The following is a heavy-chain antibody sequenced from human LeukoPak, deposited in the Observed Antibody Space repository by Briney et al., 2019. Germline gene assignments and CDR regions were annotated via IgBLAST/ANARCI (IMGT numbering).Heavy chain of an antibody. D-gene: IGHD4-23*01. CDR2: ISYDGSNK. CDR1: GFTFSSYG. J-gene: IGHJ3*02. CDR3: ARTSKVTSAMDI. V-gene: IGHV3-30*03. Sequence: PGRSLRLSCAASGFTFSSYGMHWVRQAPGKGLEWVAVISYDGSNKYYADSVKGRFTISRDNSKNTLYLQMNSLRAEDTAAYYCARTSKVTSAMDIWGQGTMVTVSS.